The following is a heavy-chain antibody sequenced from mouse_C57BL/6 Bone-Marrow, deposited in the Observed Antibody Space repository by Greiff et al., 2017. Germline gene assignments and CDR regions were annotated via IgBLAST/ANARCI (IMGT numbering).Heavy chain of an antibody. V-gene: IGHV1-69*01. CDR3: AREGYSNYGMDY. CDR1: GYTFTSYW. Sequence: VQLQQPGAELVMPGASVKLSCKASGYTFTSYWMHWVKQRPGQGLEWSGEIDPSDSYTNYNQKFKGKSTLTVDKSSSTAYMQLSSLTSEDSAVYYCAREGYSNYGMDYWGQGTSVTVSS. CDR2: IDPSDSYT. J-gene: IGHJ4*01. D-gene: IGHD2-5*01.